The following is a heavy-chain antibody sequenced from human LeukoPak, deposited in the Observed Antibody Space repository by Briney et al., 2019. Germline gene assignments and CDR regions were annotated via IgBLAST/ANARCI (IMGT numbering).Heavy chain of an antibody. CDR2: IYYSGST. J-gene: IGHJ4*02. V-gene: IGHV4-39*01. CDR1: GGSISSSSYY. D-gene: IGHD2-2*02. Sequence: SETLSLTCTVAGGSISSSSYYWGWIRQPPGKGLAWIGRIYYSGSTYYNPSLKSRVTISVDTSKNQFSLKLSSVTAADTAVYYCARSYRYCSSTSCYITFDYWGQGTLVTVSS. CDR3: ARSYRYCSSTSCYITFDY.